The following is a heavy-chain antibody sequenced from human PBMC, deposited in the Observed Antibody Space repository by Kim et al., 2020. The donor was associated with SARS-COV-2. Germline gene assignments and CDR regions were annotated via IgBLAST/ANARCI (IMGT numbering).Heavy chain of an antibody. V-gene: IGHV3-73*01. J-gene: IGHJ3*02. CDR2: NSYAK. D-gene: IGHD1-26*01. CDR3: IRQTGSDT. Sequence: NSYAKAYAASVNGRFTISRDDSKNMAYLQMNSLKTEDTAVYYCIRQTGSDTWGQGTMVTVSS.